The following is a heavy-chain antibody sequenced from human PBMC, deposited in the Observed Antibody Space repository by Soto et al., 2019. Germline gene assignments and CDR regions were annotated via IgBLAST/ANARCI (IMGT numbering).Heavy chain of an antibody. J-gene: IGHJ4*02. CDR3: TISGYYEPGLDY. CDR1: GFTFSSYG. CDR2: ISYDGSNK. V-gene: IGHV3-30*03. D-gene: IGHD3-22*01. Sequence: PGRSLRLSCAASGFTFSSYGMHWVRQAPGKGLEWVAVISYDGSNKYYADSVKGRFTISRDNSKNTLYLQMNSLRAEDTAVYYRTISGYYEPGLDYWGQGTLVTVSS.